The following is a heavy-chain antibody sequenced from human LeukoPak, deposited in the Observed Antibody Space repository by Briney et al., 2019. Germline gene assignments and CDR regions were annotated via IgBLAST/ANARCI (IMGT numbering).Heavy chain of an antibody. CDR2: IRSKANSYAT. CDR3: TSRGYSYGSPSYYFDY. J-gene: IGHJ4*02. D-gene: IGHD5-18*01. Sequence: GGSLRLSCAASGFTFSGSAMHWVRQASGKGLEWVGRIRSKANSYATAYAASVKGRFTISKDDSKNTAYLQMNSLKTEDTAVYYCTSRGYSYGSPSYYFDYWGQGTLVTVSS. CDR1: GFTFSGSA. V-gene: IGHV3-73*01.